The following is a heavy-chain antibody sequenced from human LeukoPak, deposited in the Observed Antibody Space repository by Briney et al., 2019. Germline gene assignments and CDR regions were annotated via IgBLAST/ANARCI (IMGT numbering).Heavy chain of an antibody. D-gene: IGHD3-10*01. V-gene: IGHV4-39*01. Sequence: SETLSLACTVSGGSIGTSDYSWGWIRQPPGKGLEWIGSISYSGSTSNNPSLKSRVTMSVDMSKNQFSLRLSSVTAADTAVYHCATMIRGIKSRNWFDPWGQGTLVTVSS. J-gene: IGHJ5*02. CDR1: GGSIGTSDYS. CDR3: ATMIRGIKSRNWFDP. CDR2: ISYSGST.